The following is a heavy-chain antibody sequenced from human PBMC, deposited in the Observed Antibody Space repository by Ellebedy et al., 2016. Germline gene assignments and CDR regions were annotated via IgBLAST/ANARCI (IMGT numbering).Heavy chain of an antibody. Sequence: SETLSLXCAVSGGSISSYYWSWIRQPPGKGLEWIGYIYYSGSTNYNPSLKSRVTISVDTSKNQFSLKLSSVTAADTAVYYCAREGGFLQLWPPSAGMDVWGQGTTVTVSS. CDR2: IYYSGST. J-gene: IGHJ6*02. V-gene: IGHV4-59*13. CDR3: AREGGFLQLWPPSAGMDV. CDR1: GGSISSYY. D-gene: IGHD5-18*01.